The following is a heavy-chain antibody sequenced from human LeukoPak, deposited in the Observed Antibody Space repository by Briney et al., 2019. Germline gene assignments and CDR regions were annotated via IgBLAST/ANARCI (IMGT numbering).Heavy chain of an antibody. J-gene: IGHJ4*02. CDR1: GGSFSGYY. CDR2: INHSGST. V-gene: IGHV4-34*01. D-gene: IGHD2-2*01. CDR3: VSYCSSTSCYRGYFDY. Sequence: SETLSLTCAVYGGSFSGYYWSWIRQPPGKGLEWIGEINHSGSTNYNPSLKSRVTISVDTSKNQFSLKLSSVTAADTAVYYCVSYCSSTSCYRGYFDYWCQGTLVTVSS.